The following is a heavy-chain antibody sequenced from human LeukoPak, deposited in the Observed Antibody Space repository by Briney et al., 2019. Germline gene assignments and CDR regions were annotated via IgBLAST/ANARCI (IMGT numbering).Heavy chain of an antibody. J-gene: IGHJ4*02. CDR2: INPSGGST. V-gene: IGHV1-46*01. D-gene: IGHD3-10*01. CDR3: ARDPSGIGNFDY. CDR1: GYTFTSYY. Sequence: ASVKVSCKASGYTFTSYYMHWVRQAPGQGLEWMGIINPSGGSTGYAQKFQGRVTMTRDMSTSTVYMELSSLRSEDTAVYYCARDPSGIGNFDYWGQGTLVTVSS.